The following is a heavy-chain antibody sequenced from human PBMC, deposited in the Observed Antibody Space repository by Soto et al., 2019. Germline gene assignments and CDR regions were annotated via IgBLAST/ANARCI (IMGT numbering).Heavy chain of an antibody. J-gene: IGHJ4*02. CDR1: GGSISSSSYY. D-gene: IGHD3-3*01. CDR2: IYYSGST. CDR3: ASASVRSGLYYFDY. V-gene: IGHV4-39*01. Sequence: PSETLSLTCTVSGGSISSSSYYWGWIRQPPGKGLEWIGSIYYSGSTYYNPSLKSRVTISVDTSKNQFSLKLSSVTAADTAVYYCASASVRSGLYYFDYWGQGTLVTVSS.